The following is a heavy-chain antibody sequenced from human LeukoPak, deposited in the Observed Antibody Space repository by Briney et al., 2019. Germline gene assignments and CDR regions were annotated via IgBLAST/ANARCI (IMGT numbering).Heavy chain of an antibody. Sequence: PGGSLRLSCAASGFTFSSYEMNWVRQAPGKGLEWVSYISSSSTTYYADSVRGRFTISRDNAKNSLYLQMNSLRAEDTAVYYCARERRDGFDYWGQGTLVTVSS. CDR1: GFTFSSYE. CDR3: ARERRDGFDY. J-gene: IGHJ4*02. CDR2: ISSSSTT. V-gene: IGHV3-48*03.